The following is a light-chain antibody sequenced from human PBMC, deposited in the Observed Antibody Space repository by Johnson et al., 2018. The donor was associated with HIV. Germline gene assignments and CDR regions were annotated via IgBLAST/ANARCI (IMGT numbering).Light chain of an antibody. Sequence: VLTQPPSVSVSPGQTASITCSGDKLGDKYACWYQQKPGQSPVLVIYQDSKRPSGIPDRFSGSKSGTSATLGITGLQTGDEADYYCGTWDSSLSAGYVFGTGTKVTVL. CDR3: GTWDSSLSAGYV. CDR2: QDS. CDR1: KLGDKY. J-gene: IGLJ1*01. V-gene: IGLV3-1*01.